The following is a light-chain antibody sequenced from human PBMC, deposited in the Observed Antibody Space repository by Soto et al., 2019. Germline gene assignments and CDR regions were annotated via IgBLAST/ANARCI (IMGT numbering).Light chain of an antibody. CDR3: QSYDSSLSHVV. J-gene: IGLJ2*01. CDR2: GNN. Sequence: QAVVTQPPSVSGAPGQRVTISCTGSSSNIGAGYDVHWYQQLPGTAPRLLIYGNNNRPSGVPDRFSGSKSGTSASLAITGLQAEDEADYYCQSYDSSLSHVVFGGGTKLTVL. CDR1: SSNIGAGYD. V-gene: IGLV1-40*01.